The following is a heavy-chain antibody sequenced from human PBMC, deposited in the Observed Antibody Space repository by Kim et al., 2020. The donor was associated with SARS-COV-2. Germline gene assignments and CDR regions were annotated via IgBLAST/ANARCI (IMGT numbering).Heavy chain of an antibody. CDR3: ARDSRYCSSTSCYGGKN. J-gene: IGHJ4*02. Sequence: GGSLRLSCAASGFTFSSYSMNWVRQAPGKGLEWVSSISSSSSYIYYADSVKGRFTISRDNAKNSLYLQMNSLRAEDTAVYYCARDSRYCSSTSCYGGKNWGQGTLVTVSS. D-gene: IGHD2-2*01. CDR2: ISSSSSYI. CDR1: GFTFSSYS. V-gene: IGHV3-21*01.